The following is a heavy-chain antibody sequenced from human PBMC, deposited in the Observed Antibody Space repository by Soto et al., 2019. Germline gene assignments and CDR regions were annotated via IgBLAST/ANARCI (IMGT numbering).Heavy chain of an antibody. J-gene: IGHJ1*01. CDR1: GFSLSTSGVG. D-gene: IGHD3-22*01. CDR2: IYWDDDK. CDR3: ARSHYYDSSGYYQRWYFQH. Sequence: QITLKESGPTLVKPTQTLTLTCTFSGFSLSTSGVGVGWIRQPPGKALEWLALIYWDDDKRYSPSLKSRLTITKDTSKNQVVLTMTNMDPVDTATYYCARSHYYDSSGYYQRWYFQHWGQGTLVTVSS. V-gene: IGHV2-5*02.